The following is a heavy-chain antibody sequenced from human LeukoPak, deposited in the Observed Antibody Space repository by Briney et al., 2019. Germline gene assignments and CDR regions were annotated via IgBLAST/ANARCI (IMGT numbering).Heavy chain of an antibody. V-gene: IGHV5-51*01. CDR2: IYPADSDT. Sequence: GESLQISFKGSGYSFTTYWIGWVRQMPGKGLEWLGIIYPADSDTRYSPSFQGQVTISADKSISTAYLQWSSLKASDTAMYYCARHYIAVAGSVTYYFDYWGQGTLVTVSS. D-gene: IGHD6-19*01. CDR1: GYSFTTYW. J-gene: IGHJ4*02. CDR3: ARHYIAVAGSVTYYFDY.